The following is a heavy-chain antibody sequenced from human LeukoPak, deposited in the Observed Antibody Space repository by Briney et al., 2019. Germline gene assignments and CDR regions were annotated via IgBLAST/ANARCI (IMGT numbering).Heavy chain of an antibody. CDR3: ARDRGYSTVD. D-gene: IGHD5-18*01. Sequence: PGGSLRLSCAASGFTFSSYAMSWVRQAPGKGLEWASAISGSGGSTYYADSVKGRFTISRDNSKNTLYLQMNSLRAEGTAVYYCARDRGYSTVDWGQGTLVTVSS. CDR2: ISGSGGST. CDR1: GFTFSSYA. V-gene: IGHV3-23*01. J-gene: IGHJ4*02.